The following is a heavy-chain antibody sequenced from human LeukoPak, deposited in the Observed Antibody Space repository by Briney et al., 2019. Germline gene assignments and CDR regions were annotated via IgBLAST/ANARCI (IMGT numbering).Heavy chain of an antibody. V-gene: IGHV1-2*02. Sequence: ASVKVSCKASGYTFTGYYMHWVRQAPGQGLEWMGWINPNSGGTNYAQKFQGRVTMTRDTSISTAYMELSRLRSDDTAVYYCAREAYASGSFRTDYYYMDVWGKGTTVTTSS. CDR3: AREAYASGSFRTDYYYMDV. J-gene: IGHJ6*03. D-gene: IGHD3-10*01. CDR2: INPNSGGT. CDR1: GYTFTGYY.